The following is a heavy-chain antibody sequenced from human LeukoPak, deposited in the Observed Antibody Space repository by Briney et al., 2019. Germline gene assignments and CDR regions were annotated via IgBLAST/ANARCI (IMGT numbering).Heavy chain of an antibody. J-gene: IGHJ4*02. CDR3: ASHRGYSYGYNY. Sequence: KPSETLSLTCTVSGGSISSSSYYWGWIRQPPGKGLECIGSIYYSGSTYYNPSLRSRVTISVDTSKNQFSLKLSSVTAADTAVYYCASHRGYSYGYNYWGQGTLVTVSS. CDR1: GGSISSSSYY. CDR2: IYYSGST. D-gene: IGHD5-18*01. V-gene: IGHV4-39*01.